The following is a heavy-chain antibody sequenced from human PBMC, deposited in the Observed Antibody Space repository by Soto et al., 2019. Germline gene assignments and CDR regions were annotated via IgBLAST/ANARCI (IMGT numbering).Heavy chain of an antibody. V-gene: IGHV3-49*03. D-gene: IGHD3-3*01. J-gene: IGHJ6*03. CDR2: IRSKAYGGTT. Sequence: PGGSLRLSCTASGFTFGDYAMSWFRQAPGKGLEWVGFIRSKAYGGTTEYAASVKGRFTISRDDSKSIAYLQMNSLKTEDTAVYYCTRPKNYDFWSGYTKRQLHYYYYYMDVWGKGTTVTVSS. CDR3: TRPKNYDFWSGYTKRQLHYYYYYMDV. CDR1: GFTFGDYA.